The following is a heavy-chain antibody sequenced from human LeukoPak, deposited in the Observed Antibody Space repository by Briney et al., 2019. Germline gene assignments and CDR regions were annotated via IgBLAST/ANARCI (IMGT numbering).Heavy chain of an antibody. Sequence: PGGSLRLSCAASGFTFSNYWMHWVRQAPGKGLVWVSRINSDGSIRSYADSVKGRFTISRDNSRSTLYLQMNSLRPEDTAIYYCAREGYYGSGSPPSLYFDYWGQGTLVTVSS. CDR2: INSDGSIR. J-gene: IGHJ4*02. D-gene: IGHD3-10*01. CDR1: GFTFSNYW. V-gene: IGHV3-74*01. CDR3: AREGYYGSGSPPSLYFDY.